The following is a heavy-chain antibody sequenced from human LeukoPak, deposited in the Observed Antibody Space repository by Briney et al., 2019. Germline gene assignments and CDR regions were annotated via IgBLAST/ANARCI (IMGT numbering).Heavy chain of an antibody. J-gene: IGHJ4*02. D-gene: IGHD3-22*01. CDR2: ISDSGST. V-gene: IGHV4-59*11. CDR1: GGSLSTHH. Sequence: TLSLTCVVSGGSLSTHHWSWIRQSPGRGLEWIGYISDSGSTNYNPSLKSRVTISVDTSKNQFSLMLSSVTAADTAVYYCARGYDSSAYYPFNYWGQGTLVAVSS. CDR3: ARGYDSSAYYPFNY.